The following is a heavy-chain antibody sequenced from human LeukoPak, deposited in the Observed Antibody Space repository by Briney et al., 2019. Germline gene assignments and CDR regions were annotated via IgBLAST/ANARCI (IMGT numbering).Heavy chain of an antibody. V-gene: IGHV3-7*01. CDR3: SRHLGYCSSTSCYTYAFDI. CDR2: IKQGGSEK. CDR1: GFTFSSYW. Sequence: GGSLRLSCAASGFTFSSYWMSWVRQAPGKGLEWVANIKQGGSEKYYVDSVKGRFTISRDNAKNSLYLQMNSLRAEDTAVYYCSRHLGYCSSTSCYTYAFDIWGQGTMVTVSS. D-gene: IGHD2-2*02. J-gene: IGHJ3*02.